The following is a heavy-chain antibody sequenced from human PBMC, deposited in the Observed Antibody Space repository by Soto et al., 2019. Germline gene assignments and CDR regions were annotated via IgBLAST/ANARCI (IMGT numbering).Heavy chain of an antibody. J-gene: IGHJ3*02. CDR3: AREGIDSSGCDAFDI. CDR2: INPSGGST. Sequence: ASVKVSCKASGYTFTSYYMHWVRQAPGQGLEWMGIINPSGGSTSYAQRFQGRVTMTRDTSTSTVYMELSSLRSEDTAVYYCAREGIDSSGCDAFDIWGQGTMVTVSS. CDR1: GYTFTSYY. V-gene: IGHV1-46*03. D-gene: IGHD3-22*01.